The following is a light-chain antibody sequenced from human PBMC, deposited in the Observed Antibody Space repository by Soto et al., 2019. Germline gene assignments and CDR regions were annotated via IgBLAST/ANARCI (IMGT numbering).Light chain of an antibody. CDR2: AAS. J-gene: IGKJ1*01. V-gene: IGKV1-39*01. Sequence: DIQMTQSPSSLSASVGDRVTITCRASQSISSYLNWYQQKPGKAAKLLIYAASSLQSGVASRFSGSGSGTDFTLTISSLQPQDFATYYCQQRYSTPRTFGQGTKVEIK. CDR3: QQRYSTPRT. CDR1: QSISSY.